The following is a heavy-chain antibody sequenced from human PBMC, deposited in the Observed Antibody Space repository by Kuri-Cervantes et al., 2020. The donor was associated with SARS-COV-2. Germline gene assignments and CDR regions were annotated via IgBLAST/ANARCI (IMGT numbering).Heavy chain of an antibody. V-gene: IGHV3-53*01. CDR2: IYSGGST. J-gene: IGHJ4*02. CDR1: GFTVSSNY. CDR3: ARDSMTTRDFDY. Sequence: GGSLRLSCAASGFTVSSNYMSWVRQARGKGLGWVSVIYSGGSTYYADSVKGRFTISRDNAKNMLYLYMNSLRADDTAVYYCARDSMTTRDFDYWGQGTLVTVSS. D-gene: IGHD4-11*01.